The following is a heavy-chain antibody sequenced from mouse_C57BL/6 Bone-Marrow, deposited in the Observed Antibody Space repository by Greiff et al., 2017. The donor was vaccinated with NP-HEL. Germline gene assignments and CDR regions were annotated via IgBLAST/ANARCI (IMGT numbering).Heavy chain of an antibody. Sequence: EVQGVESGGGLVKPGGSLKLSCAASGFTFSSYAMSWVRQTPEKRLEWVATISDGGSYTYYPDNVKGRFTITRDNAKNNLYLQMSHLKSEDTAMYYCARVPYPGYAMDYWGQGTSVTVSS. J-gene: IGHJ4*01. CDR1: GFTFSSYA. CDR3: ARVPYPGYAMDY. V-gene: IGHV5-4*01. CDR2: ISDGGSYT.